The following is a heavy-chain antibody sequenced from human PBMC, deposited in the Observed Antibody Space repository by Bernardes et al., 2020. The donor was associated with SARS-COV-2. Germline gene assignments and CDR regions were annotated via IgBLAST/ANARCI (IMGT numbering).Heavy chain of an antibody. D-gene: IGHD3-3*01. V-gene: IGHV4-39*01. CDR1: GCSISSSSYY. CDR3: ARHGRDTIFGVVIILGGFDY. Sequence: SETLSLTCTVSGCSISSSSYYWGWIRQPPGKGLEWIVSIYYSGSPYYNPSLKSRVTISVDTSKNQFSLKLSSVTAADTAVYYCARHGRDTIFGVVIILGGFDYVGQGTLVTVSS. J-gene: IGHJ4*02. CDR2: IYYSGSP.